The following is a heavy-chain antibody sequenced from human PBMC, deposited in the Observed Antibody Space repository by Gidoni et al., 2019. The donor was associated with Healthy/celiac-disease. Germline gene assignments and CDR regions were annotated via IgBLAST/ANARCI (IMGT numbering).Heavy chain of an antibody. D-gene: IGHD4-17*01. J-gene: IGHJ6*03. CDR3: ARDRGSDYPDYYMDV. Sequence: QAPGKGLEWVAVIWYDGSNKYYADSVKGRFTISRDNSKTTLYLQMHSLRAEDTAVYYCARDRGSDYPDYYMDVWGKGTTVTVSS. CDR2: IWYDGSNK. V-gene: IGHV3-33*01.